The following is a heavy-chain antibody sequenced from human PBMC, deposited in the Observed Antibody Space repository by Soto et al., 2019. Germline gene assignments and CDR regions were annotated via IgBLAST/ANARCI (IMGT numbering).Heavy chain of an antibody. J-gene: IGHJ5*02. CDR1: VYSISSGYY. CDR3: GRDRGYDIFTGYNRYIWFAA. Sequence: SETLSLTCAVSVYSISSGYYWGWIRQPPGKGLEWIGSIYHSGSTYYNPSLKSRVTISVDTSKNQFSLKLSSVTAADTAVYYCGRDRGYDIFTGYNRYIWFAAWGQGTMVTVSS. V-gene: IGHV4-38-2*02. CDR2: IYHSGST. D-gene: IGHD3-9*01.